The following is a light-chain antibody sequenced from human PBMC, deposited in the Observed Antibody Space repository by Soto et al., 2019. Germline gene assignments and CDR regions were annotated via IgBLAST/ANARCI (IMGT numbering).Light chain of an antibody. V-gene: IGLV2-14*03. J-gene: IGLJ3*02. CDR3: SSYKGSGTGV. CDR2: DVI. CDR1: SGDFGDYNY. Sequence: QSALTQPASVSGSPGQSITISCTGTSGDFGDYNYVFWSQQHPGKAPKLMIYDVINRPSGVSNRFSGSKSGTTASLTISGLKAEDEADYYFSSYKGSGTGVFGGGTKLTVL.